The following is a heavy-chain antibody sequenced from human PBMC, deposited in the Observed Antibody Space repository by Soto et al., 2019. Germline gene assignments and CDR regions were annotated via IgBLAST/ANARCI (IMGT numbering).Heavy chain of an antibody. J-gene: IGHJ4*02. CDR3: ATHQGYYGSGSYCFDY. CDR2: IYYSGST. V-gene: IGHV4-39*01. D-gene: IGHD3-10*01. Sequence: QLQLQESGPGLVKPSETLSLTCTVSGGSISRSSYYWGWIRQPPGKGLEWLGSIYYSGSTYYNPSLKSRVTISVDTSKNQFSLKLSSMTAADAAVYYCATHQGYYGSGSYCFDYWGLGTQVTVSS. CDR1: GGSISRSSYY.